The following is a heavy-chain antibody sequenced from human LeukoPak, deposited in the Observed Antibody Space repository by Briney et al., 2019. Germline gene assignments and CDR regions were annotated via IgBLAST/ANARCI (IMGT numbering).Heavy chain of an antibody. CDR1: GFTFSSYS. CDR2: ISSSSSTI. D-gene: IGHD2-15*01. V-gene: IGHV3-48*01. CDR3: ATGTLGGWHYFDY. Sequence: GGSLRLSCAASGFTFSSYSMNWVRQAPGKGLEWVSYISSSSSTIYYADSVKGRFTISRDNAKNSLHLQMNSLRAEDTAVYYCATGTLGGWHYFDYWGQGTLVTVSS. J-gene: IGHJ4*02.